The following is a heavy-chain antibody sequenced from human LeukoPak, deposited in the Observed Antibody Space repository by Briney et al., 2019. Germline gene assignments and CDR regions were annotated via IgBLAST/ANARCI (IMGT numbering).Heavy chain of an antibody. D-gene: IGHD6-13*01. J-gene: IGHJ6*02. CDR2: ISSDSNYI. V-gene: IGHV3-21*01. CDR1: GFTFSNYV. Sequence: PGGSLRLSCAASGFTFSNYVMGWVRQAPGKGLEWVSSISSDSNYIYYADSVKGRFTISRDNAKNSLYLQMNSLRAEDTAVYYCARDPKSAQQLGYYYGMDVWGQGTTVTVSS. CDR3: ARDPKSAQQLGYYYGMDV.